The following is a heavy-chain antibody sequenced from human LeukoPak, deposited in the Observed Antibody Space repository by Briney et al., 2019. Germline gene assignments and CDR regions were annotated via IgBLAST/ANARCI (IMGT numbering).Heavy chain of an antibody. CDR1: GFTFSSYA. CDR2: ISGSGGST. J-gene: IGHJ4*02. D-gene: IGHD3-22*01. CDR3: AKDPTMIVVIIPDY. Sequence: GGSLRLSCAASGFTFSSYAMSWVRQAPGKGLEWVSAISGSGGSTYYADSVKGRFTISRDNSKNTLYLQMNSLRAEDTAVYYCAKDPTMIVVIIPDYWGQGTLVTVSS. V-gene: IGHV3-23*01.